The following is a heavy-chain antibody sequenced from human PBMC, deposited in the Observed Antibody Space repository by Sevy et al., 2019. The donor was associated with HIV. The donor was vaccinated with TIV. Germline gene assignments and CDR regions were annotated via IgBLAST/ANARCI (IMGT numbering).Heavy chain of an antibody. D-gene: IGHD6-19*01. CDR3: ATANRSGWYWYSFNDY. J-gene: IGHJ4*02. V-gene: IGHV1-24*01. Sequence: ASVKVSGKVSGYTLPELSMHWVRQAPGKGLEWMGGFDPEDGETIYAQKFQGRVTMTEDTSTDIAYMELSSLRSEDTAVYYCATANRSGWYWYSFNDYWGQGTLVTVSS. CDR2: FDPEDGET. CDR1: GYTLPELS.